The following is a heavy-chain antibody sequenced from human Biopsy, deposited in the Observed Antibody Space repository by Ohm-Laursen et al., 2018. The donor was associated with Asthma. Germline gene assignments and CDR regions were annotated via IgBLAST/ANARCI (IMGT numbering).Heavy chain of an antibody. Sequence: SLRLSCAASGFTFGDYWMSWVRQVPGKGLEWVANIKHDGSEKNHVDSLKGRFTISGDNAKNSLYLQTNSLRAEDTAVYYCARTFHFWSPYHAEHYQLWGQGTLVTVSS. V-gene: IGHV3-7*01. D-gene: IGHD3-3*02. J-gene: IGHJ1*01. CDR2: IKHDGSEK. CDR3: ARTFHFWSPYHAEHYQL. CDR1: GFTFGDYW.